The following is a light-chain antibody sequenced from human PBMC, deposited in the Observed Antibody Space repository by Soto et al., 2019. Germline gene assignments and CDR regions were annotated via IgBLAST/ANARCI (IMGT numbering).Light chain of an antibody. CDR3: QQYGSSLIT. CDR2: VAS. CDR1: KSISSNY. Sequence: EIVLTQSPGTLSLSPGERATLSCRASKSISSNYLAWYQQKPGQAPRLLIYVASSRASGIPDRFSGSGSGTDFTLTISKLEPEDFAVYYCQQYGSSLITFGQGTRLEI. J-gene: IGKJ5*01. V-gene: IGKV3-20*01.